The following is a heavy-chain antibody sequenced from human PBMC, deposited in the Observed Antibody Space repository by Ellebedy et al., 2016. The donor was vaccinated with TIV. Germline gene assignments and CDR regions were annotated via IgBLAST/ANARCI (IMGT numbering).Heavy chain of an antibody. CDR3: AKQTSKDILTGSGGRCFDY. CDR1: GFTFDDYA. V-gene: IGHV3-9*01. CDR2: ISWNSGYK. D-gene: IGHD3-9*01. J-gene: IGHJ4*02. Sequence: PGGSLRLSCVASGFTFDDYAIHWVRQAPGKGLEWVSGISWNSGYKAYGDSVKGRFTISRDNAKNSLYLQMNSLGPEDTALYFCAKQTSKDILTGSGGRCFDYWGQGALVTVSP.